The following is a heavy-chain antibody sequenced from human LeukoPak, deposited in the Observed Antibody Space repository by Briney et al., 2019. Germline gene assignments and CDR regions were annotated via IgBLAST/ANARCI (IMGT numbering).Heavy chain of an antibody. V-gene: IGHV3-30*04. D-gene: IGHD3-16*02. Sequence: PGGSLRLSCAASGFTFSNFAMHWVRQAPGKGLEWEAVVSYDGNKEYYTDSVKGRFTISRDNSKNTLYLQMSSLRPEDTAMYYCAIGDGLGKLSSSFDYWGQGTLVTVSS. CDR2: VSYDGNKE. J-gene: IGHJ4*02. CDR3: AIGDGLGKLSSSFDY. CDR1: GFTFSNFA.